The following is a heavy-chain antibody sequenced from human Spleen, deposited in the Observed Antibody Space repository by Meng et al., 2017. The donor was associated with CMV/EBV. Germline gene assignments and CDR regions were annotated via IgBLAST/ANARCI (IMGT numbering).Heavy chain of an antibody. CDR3: VRDLMAMNLGTWFDP. V-gene: IGHV7-4-1*02. J-gene: IGHJ5*02. D-gene: IGHD5-24*01. CDR1: GYTFTKYA. Sequence: SGYTFTKYAMNWVRQAPGQGLEWMGWINTNTENPTYAQGFTGRFVFSSDTSVSTAYLQISSLKAEDTAVYYCVRDLMAMNLGTWFDPWGQGTLVTVSS. CDR2: INTNTENP.